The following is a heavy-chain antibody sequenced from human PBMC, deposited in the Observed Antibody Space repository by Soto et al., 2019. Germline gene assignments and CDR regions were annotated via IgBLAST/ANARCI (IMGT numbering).Heavy chain of an antibody. V-gene: IGHV4-34*01. D-gene: IGHD3-22*01. Sequence: VQLQQWGAGLLKPSETLSLTCEVSGGSFGGYYWSWIRQPPGKGLEWIGEINHVATTNYNPSLKSRVTISLDMSKNQFSLKLTSVTAADTAVYYCARHYYDSTGDYRSPLGDWGQGTLVTVSS. CDR2: INHVATT. CDR3: ARHYYDSTGDYRSPLGD. CDR1: GGSFGGYY. J-gene: IGHJ4*02.